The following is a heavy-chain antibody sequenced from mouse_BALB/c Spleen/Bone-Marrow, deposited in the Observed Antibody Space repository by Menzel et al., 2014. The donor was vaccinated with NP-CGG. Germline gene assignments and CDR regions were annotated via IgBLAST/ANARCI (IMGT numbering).Heavy chain of an antibody. V-gene: IGHV2-6-4*01. CDR3: ATYGNYVGYAMDY. CDR1: GFSLSRYS. D-gene: IGHD2-10*02. CDR2: IWGGGST. J-gene: IGHJ4*01. Sequence: VNLLESGPGLVAPSQSLSITCTVSGFSLSRYSVHWVRQPPGKGLEWLGMIWGGGSTDYNSALKSRLSISKDNSKSQVFLKMNSLQTDDTAMYYCATYGNYVGYAMDYWGQGTSVTVSS.